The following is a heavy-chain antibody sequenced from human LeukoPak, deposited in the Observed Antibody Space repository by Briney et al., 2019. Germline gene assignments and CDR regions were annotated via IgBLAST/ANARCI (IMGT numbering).Heavy chain of an antibody. D-gene: IGHD6-13*01. J-gene: IGHJ5*02. Sequence: ASVKVSCKASGYTFTGYYMHWVRQAPGQGLEWMGWINPNSGGTNYAQKFQGRVTMTRDTSISTAHMELSRLRSDDTAVYYCARDQEQLEQTGFDPWGQGTLVTVSS. CDR1: GYTFTGYY. CDR3: ARDQEQLEQTGFDP. CDR2: INPNSGGT. V-gene: IGHV1-2*02.